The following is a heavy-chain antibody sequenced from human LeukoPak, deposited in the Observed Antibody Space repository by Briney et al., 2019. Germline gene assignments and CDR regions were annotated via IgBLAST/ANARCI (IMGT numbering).Heavy chain of an antibody. CDR3: AKATSHCSGGSCYSSSDY. J-gene: IGHJ4*02. D-gene: IGHD2-15*01. Sequence: GGSLRLSCAASGFTFTNFAMTWVRQAPGKGLEWVSSISGTGDSTYYADSVKGRFTISRDSSKNTLYLQMNSLRAEDTAVYYCAKATSHCSGGSCYSSSDYWGQGTLVTVSS. V-gene: IGHV3-23*01. CDR2: ISGTGDST. CDR1: GFTFTNFA.